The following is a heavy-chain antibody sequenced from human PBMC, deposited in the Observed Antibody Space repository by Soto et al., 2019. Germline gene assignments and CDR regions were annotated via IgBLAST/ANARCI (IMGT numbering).Heavy chain of an antibody. D-gene: IGHD3-9*01. CDR2: INPSGGST. CDR1: GYTFTSYY. J-gene: IGHJ6*02. V-gene: IGHV1-46*01. Sequence: ASVKVSCKASGYTFTSYYMHWVRQAPGQGLEWMGIINPSGGSTSYAQKFQGRVTMTRDTSTSTVYMELSSLRSEDTAVYYCARDRPYYDILTGYYPHYYYGMDVWGQGTTVTVSS. CDR3: ARDRPYYDILTGYYPHYYYGMDV.